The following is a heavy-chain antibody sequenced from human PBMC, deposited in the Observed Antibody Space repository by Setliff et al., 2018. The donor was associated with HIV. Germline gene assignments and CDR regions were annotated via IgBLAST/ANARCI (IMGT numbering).Heavy chain of an antibody. CDR3: ATSEWELIDFDY. J-gene: IGHJ4*02. V-gene: IGHV4-39*01. D-gene: IGHD1-26*01. CDR1: GGSISSSSYY. CDR2: IYFSGRT. Sequence: PSETLSLTCTVFGGSISSSSYYWGWIRQPPGKGLEWIGSIYFSGRTYYSPSLKSRVTMSVDTSKHQFSLNLNSVTAADTAVYFCATSEWELIDFDYWGQGTLVTVSS.